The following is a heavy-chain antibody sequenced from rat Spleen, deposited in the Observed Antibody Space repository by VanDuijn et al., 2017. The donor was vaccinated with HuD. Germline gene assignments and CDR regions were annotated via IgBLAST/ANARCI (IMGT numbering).Heavy chain of an antibody. D-gene: IGHD3-3*01. J-gene: IGHJ3*01. Sequence: QVQLKESGPGLVQPSQTLSLTCTVSGFSLSRHGVIWVRQPPGKGLEWMGVIWGNGGTDYNSAIKSRLSISRDTSKSQVFLKMNSLQTEDTAMYFCVRGSAYFDYWGQGTLVTVSS. CDR2: IWGNGGT. V-gene: IGHV2-13*01. CDR1: GFSLSRHG. CDR3: VRGSAYFDY.